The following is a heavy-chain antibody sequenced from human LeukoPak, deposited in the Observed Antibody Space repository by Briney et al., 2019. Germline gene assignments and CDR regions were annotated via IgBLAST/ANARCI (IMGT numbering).Heavy chain of an antibody. J-gene: IGHJ6*02. CDR3: ARDRLDPYYFFFHGMEV. D-gene: IGHD3-10*01. V-gene: IGHV4-59*01. CDR1: GGSINRYH. CDR2: ISYSGST. Sequence: SETLSLTCTVSGGSINRYHWNWIRQPPGKGLEWLGYISYSGSTSYNPSLKSRVTISVDSSNNQFSLKLTSVTAADTAVYYCARDRLDPYYFFFHGMEVWGQGTTVIVSS.